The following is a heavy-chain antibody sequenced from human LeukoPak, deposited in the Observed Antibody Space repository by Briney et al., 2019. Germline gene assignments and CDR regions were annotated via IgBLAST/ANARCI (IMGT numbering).Heavy chain of an antibody. J-gene: IGHJ4*02. D-gene: IGHD4/OR15-4a*01. CDR1: GFTFNTYT. CDR2: ISSGSGII. Sequence: GGSLRLSCGASGFTFNTYTMNWVRQAPGKGLEWVSHISSGSGIIYYGDSVKGRVTISRDNAKNSLYLQMNSLRAEDTAVYYCARVFGAGYSDYWGQGTLVTVSS. CDR3: ARVFGAGYSDY. V-gene: IGHV3-48*04.